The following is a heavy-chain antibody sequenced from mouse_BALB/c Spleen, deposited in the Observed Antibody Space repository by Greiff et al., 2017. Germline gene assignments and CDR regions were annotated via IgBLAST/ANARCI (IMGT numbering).Heavy chain of an antibody. CDR2: IYPGNGDT. J-gene: IGHJ3*01. CDR1: GYTFTSYN. CDR3: ARGNYDYDGFAY. V-gene: IGHV1-12*01. D-gene: IGHD2-4*01. Sequence: LQQPGAELVKPGASVKMSCKASGYTFTSYNMHWVKQTPGQGLEWIGAIYPGNGDTSYNQKFKGKATLTADKSSSTAYMQLSSLTSEDSAVYYCARGNYDYDGFAYWGQGTLVTVSA.